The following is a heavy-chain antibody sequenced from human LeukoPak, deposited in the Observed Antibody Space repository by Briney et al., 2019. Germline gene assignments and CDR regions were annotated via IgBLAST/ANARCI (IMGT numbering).Heavy chain of an antibody. D-gene: IGHD2/OR15-2a*01. CDR2: ISSSSSTI. V-gene: IGHV3-48*01. CDR1: GFTFSSYS. J-gene: IGHJ6*02. Sequence: PGGPLRLSCAASGFTFSSYSMNWVRQAPGKGLEWVSYISSSSSTIYYADSVKGRFTISRDNAKNSLYLQMNSLRAEDTAVYYCARDVPRGFRSGMDVWGQGTTVTVSS. CDR3: ARDVPRGFRSGMDV.